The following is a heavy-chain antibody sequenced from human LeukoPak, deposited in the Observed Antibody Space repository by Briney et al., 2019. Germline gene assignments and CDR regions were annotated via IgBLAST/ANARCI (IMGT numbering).Heavy chain of an antibody. CDR1: GFTFSSYA. D-gene: IGHD6-13*01. CDR3: ARAPYSSSWYVVAFDI. V-gene: IGHV3-30-3*01. Sequence: GRSLRLSCAASGFTFSSYAMHWVRQAPGKGLEWVAVISYDGSNKYYADPVKGRFTISRDNSKNTLYLQMNSLRAEDTAVYYCARAPYSSSWYVVAFDIWGQGTMVTVSS. CDR2: ISYDGSNK. J-gene: IGHJ3*02.